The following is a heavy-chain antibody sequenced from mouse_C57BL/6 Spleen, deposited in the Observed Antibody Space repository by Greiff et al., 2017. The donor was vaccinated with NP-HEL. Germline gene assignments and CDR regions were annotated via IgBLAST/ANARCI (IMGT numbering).Heavy chain of an antibody. CDR3: AIPQYYAMDY. CDR2: IWSGGRK. J-gene: IGHJ4*01. CDR1: GFSFTSYG. Sequence: QVQLQQSGPGLVQPSQSLSITCTVSGFSFTSYGVHWVRQSPGKGLEWLGVIWSGGRKDYNAAFISRLSISKDNSKSQVFFKMNRLQADDTAIYYCAIPQYYAMDYWGQGTSVTVSS. V-gene: IGHV2-2*01.